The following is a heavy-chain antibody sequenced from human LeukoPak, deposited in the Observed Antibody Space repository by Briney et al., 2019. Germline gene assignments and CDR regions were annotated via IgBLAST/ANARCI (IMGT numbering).Heavy chain of an antibody. CDR2: ISAYNGNT. D-gene: IGHD3-9*01. V-gene: IGHV1-18*01. J-gene: IGHJ5*02. CDR3: ARRAGIGYYDILTGYYAWFDP. Sequence: GASVKVSCKVSGYTFTSYGISWVRQAPGQGLEWMGWISAYNGNTNYAQKLQGRVTMTTDKSTSTAYMELSSLRSEDTAVYYCARRAGIGYYDILTGYYAWFDPWGQGTLVTVSS. CDR1: GYTFTSYG.